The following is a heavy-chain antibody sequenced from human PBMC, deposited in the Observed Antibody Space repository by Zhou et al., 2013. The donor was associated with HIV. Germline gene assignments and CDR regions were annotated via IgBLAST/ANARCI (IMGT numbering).Heavy chain of an antibody. CDR1: AGIFSNYA. CDR2: IIPVFGTA. D-gene: IGHD6-25*01. CDR3: ARAAGGAFDI. J-gene: IGHJ3*02. Sequence: QVQLVQSGAEVKKPGASVKVSCKASAGIFSNYAISWVRQAPGQGLDWMGGIIPVFGTANYAQKFQGRVTLTADESTSTAYLELSSLRSEDTAVYYCARAAGGAFDIWGQGDNGHRLF. V-gene: IGHV1-69*01.